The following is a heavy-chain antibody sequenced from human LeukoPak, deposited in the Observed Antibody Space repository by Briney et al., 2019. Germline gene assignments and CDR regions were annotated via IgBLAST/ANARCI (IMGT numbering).Heavy chain of an antibody. CDR3: VRSHDHLWGNYPDY. CDR2: IHHDGRI. J-gene: IGHJ4*02. Sequence: PSETLSLTCDVSGGSIDSTNWWNWVRPPPGKGLEWIGEIHHDGRINYNPSLKSRVTLSVDKSKNQFSLRLNSVTAADTAMYYCVRSHDHLWGNYPDYWGQGTLVTVSS. CDR1: GGSIDSTNW. V-gene: IGHV4/OR15-8*01. D-gene: IGHD3-16*02.